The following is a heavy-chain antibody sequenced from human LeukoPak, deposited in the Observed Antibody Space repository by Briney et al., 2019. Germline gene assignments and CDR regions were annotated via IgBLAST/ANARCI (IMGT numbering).Heavy chain of an antibody. CDR2: IYDSGST. D-gene: IGHD3-9*01. V-gene: IGHV4-4*08. CDR1: GGSIRSYH. Sequence: PSETLSLTCTVSGGSIRSYHWSWIRQPPGKRLEWIGYIYDSGSTNYNPSLKSRVTISVDTSKNQFSLKLSSVTAADTAVYYCNTEGDILTGYYSADYWGQGTLVTVSS. CDR3: NTEGDILTGYYSADY. J-gene: IGHJ4*02.